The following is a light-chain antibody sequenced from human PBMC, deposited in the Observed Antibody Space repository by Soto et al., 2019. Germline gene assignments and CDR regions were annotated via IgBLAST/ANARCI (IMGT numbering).Light chain of an antibody. V-gene: IGLV1-51*01. CDR2: DDN. CDR1: SSIIGGNS. CDR3: GSWDSSLSAYV. Sequence: QSVLTQPPSVSAAPGQKVTISCSGSSSIIGGNSVSWYQQLPGTAPKLLIYDDNKRPSGIPDRFSGSKSGTSATLGITGFQTGDEADYYCGSWDSSLSAYVFGTGTKGTVL. J-gene: IGLJ1*01.